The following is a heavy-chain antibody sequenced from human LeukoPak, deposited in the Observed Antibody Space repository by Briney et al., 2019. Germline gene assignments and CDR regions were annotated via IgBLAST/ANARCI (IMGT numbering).Heavy chain of an antibody. V-gene: IGHV4-39*07. D-gene: IGHD2-2*01. Sequence: PSETLSLTCTVSGGSISSSSYYWGWIRQPPGKGLEWIGSIYYSGSTYYNPSLKSRVTISVDTSKNQFSLKLSSVTAADTAVYYCARYRAAAAYYFDYWGQGTLVTVSS. CDR1: GGSISSSSYY. CDR2: IYYSGST. J-gene: IGHJ4*02. CDR3: ARYRAAAAYYFDY.